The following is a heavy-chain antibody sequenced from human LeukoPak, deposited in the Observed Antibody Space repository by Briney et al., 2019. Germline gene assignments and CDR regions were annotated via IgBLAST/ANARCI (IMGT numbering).Heavy chain of an antibody. J-gene: IGHJ4*02. CDR3: AKDLGGSTDY. V-gene: IGHV3-23*01. CDR1: GFTFNNYA. Sequence: GGSLRLSCAASGFTFNNYAMSWVRQAPGKGLEWVSLIRGSTYYADSVKGRFTISRDNSQNTLYLQMNSPGAEDTALYYCAKDLGGSTDYWGQGTLVSVS. D-gene: IGHD5-12*01. CDR2: IRGST.